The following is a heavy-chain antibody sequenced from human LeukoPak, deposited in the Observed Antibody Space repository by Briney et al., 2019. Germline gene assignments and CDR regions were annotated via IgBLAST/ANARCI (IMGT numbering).Heavy chain of an antibody. Sequence: SETLSLTCAVYGGSFSGYYWSWIRQPPGKGLEWIGEINHSGSTNYNPSLKSRVTISVDTSKNQFSLKLSSVTAADTAVYYCARGHIVATIPHSDYWGQGTLVTVSS. V-gene: IGHV4-34*01. J-gene: IGHJ4*02. CDR3: ARGHIVATIPHSDY. CDR1: GGSFSGYY. D-gene: IGHD5-12*01. CDR2: INHSGST.